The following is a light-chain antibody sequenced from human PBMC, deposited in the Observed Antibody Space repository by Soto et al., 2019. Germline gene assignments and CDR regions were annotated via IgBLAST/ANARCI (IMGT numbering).Light chain of an antibody. CDR3: MQATQFPWT. CDR1: QSLVHSDGNTY. J-gene: IGKJ1*01. Sequence: DIVMTQTPLSSPVTLGQPASISCRSNQSLVHSDGNTYLSWLQQRPGQPPRLLIYKLSNRFSGVPDRFSGSGAGTDFTLKISRVEAEDVGIYYCMQATQFPWTFGQGTKVEIK. V-gene: IGKV2-24*01. CDR2: KLS.